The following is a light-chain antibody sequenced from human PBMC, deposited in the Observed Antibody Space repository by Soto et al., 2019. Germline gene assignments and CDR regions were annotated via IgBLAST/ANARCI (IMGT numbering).Light chain of an antibody. CDR1: QSVSSY. V-gene: IGKV3-11*01. CDR2: DAS. Sequence: EIVLTQSPAILSMSPGERATLSCRASQSVSSYFAWYQQKPGQAPRLLIYDASNRATGVPARFSGSGSGTDFTLTISSLEPEDFAVYYCQHRRYCPVTFGQGTKVDIK. CDR3: QHRRYCPVT. J-gene: IGKJ1*01.